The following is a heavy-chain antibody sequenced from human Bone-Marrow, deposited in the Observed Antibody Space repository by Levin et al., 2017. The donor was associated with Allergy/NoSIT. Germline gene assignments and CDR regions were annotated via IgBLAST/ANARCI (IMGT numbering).Heavy chain of an antibody. CDR3: TTLVGASTGNY. J-gene: IGHJ4*01. V-gene: IGHV1-18*01. CDR1: GQIFATYS. Sequence: GASVKVSCKASGQIFATYSLSWVRQAPGQGLEWLGWISPANGHTSYGQRFQDRVTMTTDTSTTTAYMELRTLTSDDTAVYYCTTLVGASTGNYWGHGTLVIVSS. D-gene: IGHD1-26*01. CDR2: ISPANGHT.